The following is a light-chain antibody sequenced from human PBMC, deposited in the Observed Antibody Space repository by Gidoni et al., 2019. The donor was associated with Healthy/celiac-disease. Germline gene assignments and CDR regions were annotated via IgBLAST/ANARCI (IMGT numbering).Light chain of an antibody. J-gene: IGKJ1*01. Sequence: DIQMTQSPSSLSASVGDRVTITCRASQSISSYVNWYQQKPGKAPKLLIYAASNLQSGVPSRFSGSGSGTGFTLTISSLQPEDFATYYCQQSYTTPWTXGXGTKVEIK. CDR2: AAS. CDR1: QSISSY. CDR3: QQSYTTPWT. V-gene: IGKV1-39*01.